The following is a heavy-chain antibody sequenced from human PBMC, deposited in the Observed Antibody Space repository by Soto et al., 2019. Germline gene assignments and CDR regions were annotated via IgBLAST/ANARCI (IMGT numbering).Heavy chain of an antibody. J-gene: IGHJ5*02. CDR2: ISYDGSNK. Sequence: QVQLVESGGGVVKPGRSLRLSCAASGFTFSSYGMHWVRQAPGKGLEWVAVISYDGSNKYYADSVKGRFTISRDNSKNTLYLQMNSLRAEDTAVYYCAKRLYYDSSGYYQRGGFDPWGQGTLVTVSS. CDR1: GFTFSSYG. CDR3: AKRLYYDSSGYYQRGGFDP. D-gene: IGHD3-22*01. V-gene: IGHV3-30*18.